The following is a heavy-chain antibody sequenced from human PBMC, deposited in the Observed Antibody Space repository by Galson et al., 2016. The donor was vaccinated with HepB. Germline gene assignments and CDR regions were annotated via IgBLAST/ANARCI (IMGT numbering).Heavy chain of an antibody. V-gene: IGHV3-48*01. CDR3: ARHSRATFGEPNWFDP. D-gene: IGHD1-26*01. Sequence: SLRLSCAASGFTFSSYNMNWVRQAPGKGLEWISYISATGTTIDYADSVKGRFTISSDNANNSLYLPMSSLRAEDTAVYYCARHSRATFGEPNWFDPWGQGTLVIVSS. CDR2: ISATGTTI. CDR1: GFTFSSYN. J-gene: IGHJ5*02.